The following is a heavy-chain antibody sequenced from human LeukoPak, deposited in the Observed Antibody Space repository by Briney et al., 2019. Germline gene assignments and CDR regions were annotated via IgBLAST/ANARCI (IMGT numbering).Heavy chain of an antibody. Sequence: ASVKVSCKASGYTFSSYGISWLRQPPGQGLEWMGWISAYNGKTNYAHKLQGRLTVTTETSTSTAYMELRSLRSEDTAVYYCARDGVPAAVSCPGRFDPWGQGTLVTVSS. CDR2: ISAYNGKT. CDR3: ARDGVPAAVSCPGRFDP. D-gene: IGHD2-2*01. J-gene: IGHJ5*02. CDR1: GYTFSSYG. V-gene: IGHV1-18*01.